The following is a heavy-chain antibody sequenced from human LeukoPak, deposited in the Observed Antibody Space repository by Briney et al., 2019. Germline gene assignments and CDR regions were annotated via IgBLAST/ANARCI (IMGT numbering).Heavy chain of an antibody. D-gene: IGHD3-16*02. CDR3: ARAESRGLYVWGSYRYSWFDP. Sequence: PSETLSLTCTVSGGSISSGSYYWSWIRQPAGKGLEWIGRIYTSGSTNYNPSLKSRVTISVDTSKNQFSLKLSSVTAADTAVYYCARAESRGLYVWGSYRYSWFDPWGQGTLVTVSS. CDR2: IYTSGST. V-gene: IGHV4-61*02. CDR1: GGSISSGSYY. J-gene: IGHJ5*02.